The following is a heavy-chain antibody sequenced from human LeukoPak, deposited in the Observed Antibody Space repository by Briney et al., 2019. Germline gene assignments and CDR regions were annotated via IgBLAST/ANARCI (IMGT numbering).Heavy chain of an antibody. Sequence: SETLSLTCTVSGGSISSGDYYWSWIRQPPGRGLEWIGYIYYSGSTYYNPSLKSRVTISVDTSKNQFSLKLSSVTAADTAVYYCASRFGELLPDYWGQGTLVTVSS. J-gene: IGHJ4*02. CDR3: ASRFGELLPDY. V-gene: IGHV4-30-4*01. CDR1: GGSISSGDYY. D-gene: IGHD3-10*01. CDR2: IYYSGST.